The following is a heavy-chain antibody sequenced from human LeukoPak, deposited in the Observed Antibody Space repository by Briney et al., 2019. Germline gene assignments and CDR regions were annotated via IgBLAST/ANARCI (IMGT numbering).Heavy chain of an antibody. CDR3: ARGTCGSGSPNWFDP. J-gene: IGHJ5*02. V-gene: IGHV4-59*12. CDR2: IYYSGST. Sequence: SETLSLTCTVSGGSISNYYWSWIRQPPGKGLEWIGYIYYSGSTKYSPSLQSRVTMSVDTSKNQFSLRLSSVTAADTAVYYCARGTCGSGSPNWFDPWGQGTLVTVSS. D-gene: IGHD3-10*01. CDR1: GGSISNYY.